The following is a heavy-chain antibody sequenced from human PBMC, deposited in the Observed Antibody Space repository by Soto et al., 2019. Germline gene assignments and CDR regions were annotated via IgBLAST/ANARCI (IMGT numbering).Heavy chain of an antibody. D-gene: IGHD3-10*01. V-gene: IGHV2-70*01. CDR1: GFSLNTSPMC. J-gene: IGHJ5*02. CDR2: IDWEDDK. CDR3: ARASMVRGVVWFDP. Sequence: SGPTLVNPTQTLTLTCSFSGFSLNTSPMCVTWIRQPPGKALEWLALIDWEDDKYYNTSLKTRVTISKDTSKNQVVLTMTNMDPVDTATYYCARASMVRGVVWFDPWGQGTLVTVSS.